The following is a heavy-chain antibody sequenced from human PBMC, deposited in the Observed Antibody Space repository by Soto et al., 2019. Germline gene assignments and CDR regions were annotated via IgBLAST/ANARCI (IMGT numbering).Heavy chain of an antibody. V-gene: IGHV4-31*03. J-gene: IGHJ4*02. CDR3: ATGDLTAGELCFDS. Sequence: QVQLQESGPELVKPSQTLALTCTVSGGSVTSGAYYCNWIRQHPVKGLEWIGYNQYTGKPFYNPSIKSRVNLSVDTSKNQFSLTLSSGTAVDTAVYFCATGDLTAGELCFDSWGQGTLVTVS. D-gene: IGHD3-16*01. CDR1: GGSVTSGAYY. CDR2: NQYTGKP.